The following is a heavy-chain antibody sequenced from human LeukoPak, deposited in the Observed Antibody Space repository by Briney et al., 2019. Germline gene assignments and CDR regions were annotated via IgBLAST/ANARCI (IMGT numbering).Heavy chain of an antibody. CDR1: GGSISSGGYY. D-gene: IGHD5-18*01. J-gene: IGHJ4*02. V-gene: IGHV4-31*03. Sequence: SETLSLTCTVSGGSISSGGYYWSWIRQHPGKGLEWIGYIYYGGSTYYNPSLKSRVTISVDTSKNQFSLKLSSVTAADTAVYYCARDHCGYGYGRKWCYFDYWGQGTLVAVSS. CDR2: IYYGGST. CDR3: ARDHCGYGYGRKWCYFDY.